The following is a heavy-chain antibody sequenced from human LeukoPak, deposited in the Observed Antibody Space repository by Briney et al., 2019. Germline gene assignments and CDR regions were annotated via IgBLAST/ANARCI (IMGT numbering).Heavy chain of an antibody. CDR1: GGSISSYY. CDR2: IYTSGST. V-gene: IGHV4-4*09. CDR3: ARNLWFGELYL. Sequence: SETLSLTCTVSGGSISSYYWSWIRQPPGKGLEWIGYIYTSGSTYYNPSLKSRVTISVDTSKNQFSLKLSSVTAADTAVYYCARNLWFGELYLWGQGTLVTVSS. D-gene: IGHD3-10*01. J-gene: IGHJ4*02.